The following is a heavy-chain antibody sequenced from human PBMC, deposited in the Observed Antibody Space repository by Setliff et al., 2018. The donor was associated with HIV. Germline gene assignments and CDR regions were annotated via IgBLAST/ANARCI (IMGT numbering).Heavy chain of an antibody. CDR3: ARDRSYYDSGGYYYAGWFDP. CDR1: GYSISSGYY. Sequence: SETLSLTCAVSGYSISSGYYWGWIRQPPGKGLEWIGSIYHSGNTYYNPSLKSRVTMSVDTFKNQFSLKLSSVTAADTAVYYCARDRSYYDSGGYYYAGWFDPWGQGTLVTVSS. V-gene: IGHV4-38-2*02. D-gene: IGHD3-22*01. CDR2: IYHSGNT. J-gene: IGHJ5*02.